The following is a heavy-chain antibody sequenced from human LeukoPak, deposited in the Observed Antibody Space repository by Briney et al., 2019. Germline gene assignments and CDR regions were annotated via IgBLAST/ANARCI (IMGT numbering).Heavy chain of an antibody. CDR2: ISYDGSNK. CDR3: ARESSNSLYMDV. V-gene: IGHV3-30*04. J-gene: IGHJ6*03. D-gene: IGHD4-11*01. CDR1: GFTFSRDA. Sequence: PGRSLRLSCAASGFTFSRDAMHWVRQAPGKGLECVAVISYDGSNKYYADSVKGRFTISRDNSKNTLYLQMNSLRAEDTAVYYCARESSNSLYMDVWGKGTTVTVSS.